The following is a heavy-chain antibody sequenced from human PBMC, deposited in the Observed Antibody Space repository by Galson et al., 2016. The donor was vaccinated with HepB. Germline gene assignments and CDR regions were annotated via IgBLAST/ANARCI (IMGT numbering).Heavy chain of an antibody. Sequence: PALVKPTQTLTLTCTFSGFSLSTSGMCVSWIRQPPGKALEWLAFIEWEDDKYYNISLRTRLTISKDTSKNQVVLTMTDMAPGDTARYYCARINRHGYNNYYFDYWGQGTLVSVAS. J-gene: IGHJ4*02. CDR1: GFSLSTSGMC. CDR3: ARINRHGYNNYYFDY. CDR2: IEWEDDK. D-gene: IGHD5-24*01. V-gene: IGHV2-70*01.